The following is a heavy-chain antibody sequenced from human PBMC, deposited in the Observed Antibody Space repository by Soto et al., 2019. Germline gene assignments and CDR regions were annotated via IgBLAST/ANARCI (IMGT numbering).Heavy chain of an antibody. CDR2: IKSDGSGI. CDR3: ARRLQWQLRPLDS. CDR1: GFTFSTYW. J-gene: IGHJ4*02. V-gene: IGHV3-74*01. D-gene: IGHD6-19*01. Sequence: GESLKISCAASGFTFSTYWMHRVRQAPGKGLVWVSRIKSDGSGISYADSVRGRFTISRDIAKNTLYLQMNSLRAEDTAVYYCARRLQWQLRPLDSWGRGTLVTVSS.